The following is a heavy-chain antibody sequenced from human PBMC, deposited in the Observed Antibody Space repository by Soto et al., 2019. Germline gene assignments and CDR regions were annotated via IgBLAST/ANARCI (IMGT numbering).Heavy chain of an antibody. Sequence: GGSLRLSCAASGFTFSSYAMSWVRQAPGKGLEWVSAISGSGGSTYYADSVKGRFTISRDNSKNTLHLQMNSLRAEDTAVYYCAKWLPYDSSGSALDYWGQGTLVTVSS. D-gene: IGHD3-22*01. CDR2: ISGSGGST. V-gene: IGHV3-23*01. CDR3: AKWLPYDSSGSALDY. CDR1: GFTFSSYA. J-gene: IGHJ4*02.